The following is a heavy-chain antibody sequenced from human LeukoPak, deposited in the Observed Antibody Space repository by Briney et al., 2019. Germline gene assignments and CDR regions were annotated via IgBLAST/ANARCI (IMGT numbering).Heavy chain of an antibody. D-gene: IGHD6-13*01. V-gene: IGHV3-33*08. CDR3: ASNSRPDY. CDR2: IWYDGSNK. CDR1: GFTVSSYG. Sequence: PGGSLRLSCAASGFTVSSYGMHWVRQAPGKGLEWVAVIWYDGSNKYYADSVKGRFTISRDNSKNTLYLQMNSLRAEDTAVYYCASNSRPDYWAREPWSPSPQ. J-gene: IGHJ4*02.